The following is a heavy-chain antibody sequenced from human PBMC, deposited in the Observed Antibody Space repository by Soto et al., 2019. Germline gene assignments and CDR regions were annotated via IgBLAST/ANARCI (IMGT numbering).Heavy chain of an antibody. CDR1: GFTFSSYS. CDR2: ISSSSSTI. Sequence: EVQLVESGGGLVQPGGSLRLSCAASGFTFSSYSMNWVRQAPGKGLEWVSYISSSSSTIYYADSVKGRFTISRDNAKNSLYLQMNSLRDEDTAVYYCARVVANSGSYSFDYWGQGTLVTVSS. J-gene: IGHJ4*02. V-gene: IGHV3-48*02. CDR3: ARVVANSGSYSFDY. D-gene: IGHD1-26*01.